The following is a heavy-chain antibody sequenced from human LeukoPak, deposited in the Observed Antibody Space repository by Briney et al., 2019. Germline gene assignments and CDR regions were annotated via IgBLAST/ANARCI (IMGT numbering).Heavy chain of an antibody. CDR3: AKSFGSGRTY. CDR2: IRDCGGVT. Sequence: PGGSLRLSCAASGFTFSSYAMYWVRQAPGKGLEWVSSIRDCGGVTYYADSVKGRFNISRDNSKNTVYLQLNSLRAEDTAIYYCAKSFGSGRTYWGQGTLVTVSS. CDR1: GFTFSSYA. J-gene: IGHJ4*02. D-gene: IGHD3-10*01. V-gene: IGHV3-23*01.